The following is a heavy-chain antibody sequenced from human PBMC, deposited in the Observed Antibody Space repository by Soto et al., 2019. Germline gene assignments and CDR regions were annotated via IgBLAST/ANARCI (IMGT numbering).Heavy chain of an antibody. D-gene: IGHD3-16*02. CDR3: ARWPQPRYTADPYAVDV. J-gene: IGHJ6*02. Sequence: QVHLVQSGTEVKKPGSSVKVSCKASGGTFSSSGFSWVRQAPGQGLEWMGMIVPSLDTTNYAKKFQARVTITADEVTSTAYMELRSLRSEDTAVYYCARWPQPRYTADPYAVDVWSQGTRVIVSS. V-gene: IGHV1-69*11. CDR1: GGTFSSSG. CDR2: IVPSLDTT.